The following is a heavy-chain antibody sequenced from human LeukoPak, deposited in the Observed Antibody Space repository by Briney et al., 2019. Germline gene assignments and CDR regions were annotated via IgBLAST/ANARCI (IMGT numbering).Heavy chain of an antibody. J-gene: IGHJ3*02. CDR1: GYTFTSYD. D-gene: IGHD1-1*01. CDR2: MNPNSGNT. CDR3: ARARTARYDAFDI. V-gene: IGHV1-8*01. Sequence: ASVTVSCKASGYTFTSYDINWVRQATGQGLEWMGWMNPNSGNTGYAQKFQGRVTMTRNTSISTAYMELSSLRSEDTAVYYCARARTARYDAFDIWGQGTMVTVSS.